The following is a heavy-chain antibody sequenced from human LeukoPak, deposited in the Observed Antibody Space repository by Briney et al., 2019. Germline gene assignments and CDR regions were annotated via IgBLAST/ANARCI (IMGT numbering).Heavy chain of an antibody. D-gene: IGHD1-26*01. CDR3: TTAVSYSGSYYFDY. Sequence: GGSLRLSCVASGFTFSRQAMTWVRQAPGKGLEWVGRIKSKTDGGTTDYAAPVKGRFTISRDDSKNTLYLQMNSLKTEDTAVYYCTTAVSYSGSYYFDYWGQGTLVTVSS. J-gene: IGHJ4*02. V-gene: IGHV3-15*01. CDR2: IKSKTDGGTT. CDR1: GFTFSRQA.